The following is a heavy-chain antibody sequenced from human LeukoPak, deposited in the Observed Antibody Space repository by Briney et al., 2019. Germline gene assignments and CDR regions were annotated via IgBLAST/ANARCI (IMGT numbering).Heavy chain of an antibody. V-gene: IGHV3-23*01. D-gene: IGHD5-18*01. CDR2: ISGSGGST. Sequence: PGGSLRLSCAASGLTFSSYAMSWVRQAPGKGLEWVSGISGSGGSTGYADSVKGRFTISRDNSKNTLYLQMNSLSAEGTAVYYCARLIGSVDTAVDYWGQGTLVTVSS. J-gene: IGHJ4*02. CDR1: GLTFSSYA. CDR3: ARLIGSVDTAVDY.